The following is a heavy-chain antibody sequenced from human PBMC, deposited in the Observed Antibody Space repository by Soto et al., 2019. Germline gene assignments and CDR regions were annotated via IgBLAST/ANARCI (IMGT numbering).Heavy chain of an antibody. CDR3: AKGSIEYSASVDN. D-gene: IGHD5-12*01. V-gene: IGHV3-23*01. CDR2: ISARGGSS. J-gene: IGHJ4*02. Sequence: EVQLLESGGGLVQPGGSLRLSCVASGFSFSSYAMVWVRQAPGKGLEWVSVISARGGSSYFADTVKGRFTISRDNSKNLLSLELNSLRAEETAIYFCAKGSIEYSASVDNWGQGTLVLVSS. CDR1: GFSFSSYA.